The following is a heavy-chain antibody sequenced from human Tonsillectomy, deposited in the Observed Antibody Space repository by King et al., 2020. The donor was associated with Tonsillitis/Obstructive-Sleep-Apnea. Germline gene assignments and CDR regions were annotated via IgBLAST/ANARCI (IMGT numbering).Heavy chain of an antibody. CDR1: RFTFSSYA. J-gene: IGHJ4*02. Sequence: VQLVESGGGLVQPGGSLRLSCAASRFTFSSYAMSWVRQAPGKGLEWVSAIGGSGGSTYYADSVEGRFTISRDNSKNTLFLQMNSLRAEDTAVYYCAKDPYDGFDYWGQGTLVTVSS. CDR3: AKDPYDGFDY. CDR2: IGGSGGST. V-gene: IGHV3-23*04. D-gene: IGHD1-1*01.